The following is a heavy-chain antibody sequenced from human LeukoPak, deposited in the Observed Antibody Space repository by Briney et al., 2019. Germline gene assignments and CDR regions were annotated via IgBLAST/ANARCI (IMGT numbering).Heavy chain of an antibody. CDR2: ISGSGGST. CDR1: GFTFSSYG. Sequence: PGGSLRLSCAASGFTFSSYGMSWVRQAPGKGLEWVSAISGSGGSTYYADSVKGRFTISRDNSKNTLYLQMNSLRAEDTAVYYCAKSGALYSSSWYYFDYWGQGTLVTVSS. J-gene: IGHJ4*02. D-gene: IGHD6-13*01. V-gene: IGHV3-23*01. CDR3: AKSGALYSSSWYYFDY.